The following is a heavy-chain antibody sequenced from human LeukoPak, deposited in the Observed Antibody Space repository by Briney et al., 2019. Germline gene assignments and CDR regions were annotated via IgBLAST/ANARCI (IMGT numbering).Heavy chain of an antibody. CDR2: ISSTGSLM. CDR1: GFTFTHYY. V-gene: IGHV3-11*04. Sequence: GGSLRLSCAASGFTFTHYYLSWIRQAPGKGLEWVAYISSTGSLMYYAHSVKGRFTISRYNAQNLVYLQMNSLRADDTAVYYCGGEPYGTSSDRLDYWGQGTLITVSS. J-gene: IGHJ4*02. D-gene: IGHD6-6*01. CDR3: GGEPYGTSSDRLDY.